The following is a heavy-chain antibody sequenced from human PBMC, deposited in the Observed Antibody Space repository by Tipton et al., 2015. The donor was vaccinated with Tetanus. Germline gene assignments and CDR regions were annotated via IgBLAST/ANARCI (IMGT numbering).Heavy chain of an antibody. D-gene: IGHD3-10*01. CDR2: IYDSEST. Sequence: GLVKPSETLSLTCTVSGVSISSSSYYWGWIRQPPGKGLEWIGSIYDSESTYYNPSLKSRVTISVDRSKNQLSLKLTSVTAADTAVYYCASLPQIWFGDLFDYWGQGVLVTVSS. J-gene: IGHJ4*02. V-gene: IGHV4-39*07. CDR3: ASLPQIWFGDLFDY. CDR1: GVSISSSSYY.